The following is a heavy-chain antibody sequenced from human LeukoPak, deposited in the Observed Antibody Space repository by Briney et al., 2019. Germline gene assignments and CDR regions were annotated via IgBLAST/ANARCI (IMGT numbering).Heavy chain of an antibody. CDR2: IYYSGST. CDR3: ARRVRGVIMTFDY. V-gene: IGHV4-59*08. J-gene: IGHJ4*02. D-gene: IGHD3-10*01. CDR1: GGSISSYY. Sequence: PSETLSLTCTVSGGSISSYYWSWIRQPPGKGLEWIGCIYYSGSTNYNPSLKSRVTISVDTSKNQFSLKLSSVTAADTAVYYCARRVRGVIMTFDYWGQGTLVTVSS.